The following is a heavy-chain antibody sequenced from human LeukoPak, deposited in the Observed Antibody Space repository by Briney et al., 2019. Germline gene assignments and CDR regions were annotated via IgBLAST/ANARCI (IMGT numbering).Heavy chain of an antibody. CDR2: ISYDGSNK. V-gene: IGHV3-30*18. CDR1: GFTFSSYG. D-gene: IGHD4-17*01. J-gene: IGHJ5*02. Sequence: GGSLRLSCAASGFTFSSYGMHWVRQAPGKGLEWVAVISYDGSNKYYADSVKGRFTISRDNSKNTLYLQMNSLRAEDTAVYYCAKDHGDYVEYNWFDPWGQGTLVTVSS. CDR3: AKDHGDYVEYNWFDP.